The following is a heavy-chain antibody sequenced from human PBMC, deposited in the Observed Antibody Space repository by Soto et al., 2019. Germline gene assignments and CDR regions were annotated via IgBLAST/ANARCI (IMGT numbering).Heavy chain of an antibody. CDR3: ARNKILVVNGHDALAI. V-gene: IGHV1-2*02. D-gene: IGHD3-22*01. CDR2: INPNSGGT. Sequence: GSSVKVSCKASGYTFTGYYMHWVRQAPGQGLEWMGWINPNSGGTNYAQKFQGRVTMTRDTSISTAYMELSRLRSDDTAVYYCARNKILVVNGHDALAIWAQRTMVPGS. CDR1: GYTFTGYY. J-gene: IGHJ3*02.